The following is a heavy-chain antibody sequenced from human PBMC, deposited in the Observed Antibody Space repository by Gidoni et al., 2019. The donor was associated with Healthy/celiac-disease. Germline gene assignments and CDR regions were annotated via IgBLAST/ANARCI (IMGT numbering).Heavy chain of an antibody. CDR1: GFTFSSSA. CDR2: ISGSGGST. CDR3: AKGQDGSGSYYKKGFDY. Sequence: EVQLLESGGGLVQPGGSLRLSCAASGFTFSSSAMSWVRQAPGKGLEWVSVISGSGGSTYYADSVNGRFTISRDNSKNTLYLQMNSLRAEDTAVYYCAKGQDGSGSYYKKGFDYWGQGTLVTVSS. V-gene: IGHV3-23*01. D-gene: IGHD3-10*01. J-gene: IGHJ4*02.